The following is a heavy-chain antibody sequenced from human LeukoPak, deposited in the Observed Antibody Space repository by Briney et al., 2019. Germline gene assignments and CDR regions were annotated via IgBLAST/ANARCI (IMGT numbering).Heavy chain of an antibody. CDR2: IIPIFGTA. Sequence: SVKVSCKASGGTFSSYAISWVRQAPGQGLEWMGGIIPIFGTANYAQKFQGRVTITADESTSTAYMELSSLRSEDTAVHYCARAAASSSSWYWFGYWGQGTLVTVSS. D-gene: IGHD6-13*01. CDR3: ARAAASSSSWYWFGY. J-gene: IGHJ4*02. CDR1: GGTFSSYA. V-gene: IGHV1-69*13.